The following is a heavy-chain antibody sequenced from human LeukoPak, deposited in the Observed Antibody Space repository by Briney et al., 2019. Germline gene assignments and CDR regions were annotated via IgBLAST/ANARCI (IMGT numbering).Heavy chain of an antibody. V-gene: IGHV3-33*01. CDR3: ARDGHYYGSGSPFYFDY. CDR2: IWYDGSNK. J-gene: IGHJ4*02. D-gene: IGHD3-10*01. CDR1: GFTFSSYG. Sequence: PGRSLRLSCAASGFTFSSYGMHWVRQAPGKGLEWVAVIWYDGSNKYCADSVKGRFTISRDNSKNTLYLQMNSLRAEDTAVYYCARDGHYYGSGSPFYFDYWGQGTLVTVSS.